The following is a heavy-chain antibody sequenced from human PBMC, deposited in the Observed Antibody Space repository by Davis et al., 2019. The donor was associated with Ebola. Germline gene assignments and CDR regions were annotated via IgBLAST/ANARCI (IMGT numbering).Heavy chain of an antibody. D-gene: IGHD3-3*01. V-gene: IGHV4-59*01. Sequence: MPSETLSLTCTVSGGSLSTYYWTWIRQTPGKGLEWIGYIYYSGSANYNPSLKSRVTISVDTSKNQFSLKLNSVTAADTAVYYCARQDYDFWSGYYSPNWFDPWGQGTLVTVSS. J-gene: IGHJ5*02. CDR2: IYYSGSA. CDR3: ARQDYDFWSGYYSPNWFDP. CDR1: GGSLSTYY.